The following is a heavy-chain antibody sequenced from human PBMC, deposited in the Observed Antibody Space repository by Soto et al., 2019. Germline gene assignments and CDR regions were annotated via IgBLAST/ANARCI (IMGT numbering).Heavy chain of an antibody. CDR3: ARLRYFDWLLHKRIPFDY. J-gene: IGHJ4*02. Sequence: SETLSLTCTVSGGSISSGDYYWSWIRQPPGKGLEWIGYIYYSGSTYYNPSLKSRVTISVDTSKNQFSLKLSSVTAADTAVYYCARLRYFDWLLHKRIPFDYWGQGTLVTVSS. D-gene: IGHD3-9*01. CDR1: GGSISSGDYY. CDR2: IYYSGST. V-gene: IGHV4-30-4*01.